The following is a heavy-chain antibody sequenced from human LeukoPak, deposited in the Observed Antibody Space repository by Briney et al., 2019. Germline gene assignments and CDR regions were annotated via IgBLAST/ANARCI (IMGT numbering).Heavy chain of an antibody. J-gene: IGHJ3*02. CDR2: VYYSGST. D-gene: IGHD1-26*01. CDR1: GGSISGYY. CDR3: ARVLGSGDAFDI. Sequence: SETLSLTCTVSGGSISGYYGSWIRQPPGKGLEWIAYVYYSGSTNYNPSLESRLTISVDTSKNQFSLKLSSVTAADTAVYYCARVLGSGDAFDIWGQGTMVTVSS. V-gene: IGHV4-59*01.